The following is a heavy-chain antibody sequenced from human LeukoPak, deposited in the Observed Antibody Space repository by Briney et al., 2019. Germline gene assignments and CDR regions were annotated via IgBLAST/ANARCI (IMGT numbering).Heavy chain of an antibody. CDR2: INPNSGGT. D-gene: IGHD3-9*01. CDR1: GYTFTGYY. Sequence: ASVKVSCTASGYTFTGYYMHWVRQAPGQGLEWMGWINPNSGGTNYAQKFQGRVTMTRNTSISTAYMELSSLRSEDTAVYYCARGLQNKYYDILTGYYDYYYMDVWGKGTTVTISS. CDR3: ARGLQNKYYDILTGYYDYYYMDV. V-gene: IGHV1-2*02. J-gene: IGHJ6*03.